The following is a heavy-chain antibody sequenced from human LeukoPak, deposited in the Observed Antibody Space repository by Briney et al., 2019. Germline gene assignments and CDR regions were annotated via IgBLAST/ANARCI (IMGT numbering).Heavy chain of an antibody. D-gene: IGHD2/OR15-2a*01. J-gene: IGHJ4*02. CDR2: ISYDGSNK. CDR1: GFTFSSYA. Sequence: PGGSLRLSCAASGFTFSSYAMHWVRQAPGKGLEWVAVISYDGSNKYYADSVKGRFTISRDNSKNTLYLQMNSLRAEDTAVYYCARDPIQIDPGIFDYWGQGTLVTVSS. V-gene: IGHV3-30-3*01. CDR3: ARDPIQIDPGIFDY.